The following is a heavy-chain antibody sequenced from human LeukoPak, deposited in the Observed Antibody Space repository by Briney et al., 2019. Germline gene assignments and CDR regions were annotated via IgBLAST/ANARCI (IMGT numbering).Heavy chain of an antibody. CDR3: ARGPPRQGPGETGYFDY. CDR1: GGSISSYY. CDR2: IYTSGST. V-gene: IGHV4-4*07. Sequence: SETLSLTCTVSGGSISSYYWSWIRQPAGKGLEWIGRIYTSGSTNYNPSLKSRVTMSVDTSKSQFSLKQSSVTAADTAVYYCARGPPRQGPGETGYFDYWGQGTLVTVSS. D-gene: IGHD7-27*01. J-gene: IGHJ4*02.